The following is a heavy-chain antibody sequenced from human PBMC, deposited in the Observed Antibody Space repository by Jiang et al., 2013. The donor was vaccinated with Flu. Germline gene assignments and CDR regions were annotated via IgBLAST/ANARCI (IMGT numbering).Heavy chain of an antibody. CDR2: IIPILGIA. J-gene: IGHJ3*02. D-gene: IGHD3-16*01. V-gene: IGHV1-69*04. CDR1: GGTFSSYA. CDR3: ARDPRIYGFDAFDI. Sequence: GAEVKKPGSSVKVSCKASGGTFSSYAISWVRQAPGQGLEWMGRIIPILGIANYAQKFQGRVTITADKSTSTAYMELSSLRSEDTAVYYCARDPRIYGFDAFDIWGQGTMVTVSS.